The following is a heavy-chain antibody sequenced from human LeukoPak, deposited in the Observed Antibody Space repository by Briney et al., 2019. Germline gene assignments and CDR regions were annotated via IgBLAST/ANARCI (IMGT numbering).Heavy chain of an antibody. CDR1: GYTFTSYA. V-gene: IGHV7-4-1*02. Sequence: ASVKVSCKASGYTFTSYAMNWVRQAPGQGLEWMGWINTNTGNPTYAQGFTGRFVFSLDTSVSTAYLQISSLKAEDTAVYYCARGDRGQQLVWWFDPWGQGTLVTVSS. J-gene: IGHJ5*02. CDR3: ARGDRGQQLVWWFDP. D-gene: IGHD6-13*01. CDR2: INTNTGNP.